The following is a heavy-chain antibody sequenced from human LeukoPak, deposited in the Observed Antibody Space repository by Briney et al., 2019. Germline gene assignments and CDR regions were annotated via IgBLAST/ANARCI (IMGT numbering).Heavy chain of an antibody. J-gene: IGHJ5*02. Sequence: GSLRLSCAASGFTFSSYAMSWVRQAPGKGLEWIGEINHSGSTNYNPSLKSRVTISVDTSKNQFSLKLSSVTAADTAVYYCARGTAYYDFWSGYGNWFDPWGQGTLVTVSS. V-gene: IGHV4-34*01. CDR3: ARGTAYYDFWSGYGNWFDP. D-gene: IGHD3-3*01. CDR2: INHSGST. CDR1: GFTFSSYA.